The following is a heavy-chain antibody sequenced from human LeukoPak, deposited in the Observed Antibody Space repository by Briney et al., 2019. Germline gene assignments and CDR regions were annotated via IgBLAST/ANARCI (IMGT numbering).Heavy chain of an antibody. Sequence: PGRSLRLSCAASGYTLSSYGMHWVRQAPGKGLEWVAVISYAGSNKYYVDSVKGRFTISRDNSKNTLYLQMNSPRAEDTAVYYCAKDSLRWSYFYYGMDVWGQGTTVTVSS. J-gene: IGHJ6*02. CDR3: AKDSLRWSYFYYGMDV. CDR1: GYTLSSYG. CDR2: ISYAGSNK. D-gene: IGHD4-23*01. V-gene: IGHV3-30*18.